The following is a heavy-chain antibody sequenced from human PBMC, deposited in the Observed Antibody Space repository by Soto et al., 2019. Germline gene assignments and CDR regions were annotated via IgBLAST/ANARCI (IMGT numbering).Heavy chain of an antibody. CDR3: ARAAYSSSWSDRGSWFDP. J-gene: IGHJ5*02. CDR1: GFTFSSYA. CDR2: ISYDGSNK. Sequence: QVQLVESGGGVVQPGRSLRLSCAASGFTFSSYAMHWVRQAPGKGLEWVAVISYDGSNKYYADSVKGRFTISRDNSKNTLYLQMNSLRAEDTAVYYCARAAYSSSWSDRGSWFDPWGQGTLVTVSS. D-gene: IGHD6-13*01. V-gene: IGHV3-30-3*01.